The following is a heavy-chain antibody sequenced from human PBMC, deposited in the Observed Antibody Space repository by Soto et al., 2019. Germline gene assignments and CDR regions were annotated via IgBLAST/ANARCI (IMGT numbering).Heavy chain of an antibody. CDR3: AKVQYSGTFSGALDV. CDR1: GFTFDFYA. D-gene: IGHD5-12*01. Sequence: SLRLSCAASGFTFDFYAMHWVRQAPGKGLEWVSGITWHSDTIQYADSVKGRFTISRDNAKSSLYLQMNSLRVEDTAIYFCAKVQYSGTFSGALDVWGQGTTVTVPS. CDR2: ITWHSDTI. V-gene: IGHV3-9*01. J-gene: IGHJ6*02.